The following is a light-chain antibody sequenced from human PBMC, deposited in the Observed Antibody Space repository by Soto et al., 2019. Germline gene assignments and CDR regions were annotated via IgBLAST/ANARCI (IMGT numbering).Light chain of an antibody. CDR1: QSVSSN. CDR2: GAS. Sequence: EIVMTQSPATLSVSPGERATLSCRASQSVSSNLAWYQQKPGQAPRLLIYGASTRATGIPARFSGSGSGTEFTLTICSLQSEDFAVYYCQQYNNWPVTFGGGTKV. V-gene: IGKV3-15*01. J-gene: IGKJ4*01. CDR3: QQYNNWPVT.